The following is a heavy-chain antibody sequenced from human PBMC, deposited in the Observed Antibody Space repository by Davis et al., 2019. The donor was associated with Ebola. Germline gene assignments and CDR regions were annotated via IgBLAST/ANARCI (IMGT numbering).Heavy chain of an antibody. Sequence: PGGSLRLSCVASGFTFSGYAMHWVRQAPGKGLEWVAVISYDGSNKYYADSVKGRFTISRDNSQNTLSLQMNSLRPEDTAVYYCVKTRSNWWNDALEIWGRGTMVIVSS. CDR1: GFTFSGYA. CDR2: ISYDGSNK. D-gene: IGHD2-8*02. CDR3: VKTRSNWWNDALEI. J-gene: IGHJ3*02. V-gene: IGHV3-30*04.